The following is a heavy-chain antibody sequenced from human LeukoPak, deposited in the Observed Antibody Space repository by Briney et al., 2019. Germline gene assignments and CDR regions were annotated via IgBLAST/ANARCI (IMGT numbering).Heavy chain of an antibody. V-gene: IGHV4-30-4*07. CDR3: ATEALTVGWFDP. D-gene: IGHD2-21*02. J-gene: IGHJ5*02. Sequence: SETLSLTCAVSGGSISSGGYSWSWIRQPPGKGLEWIGYIYYSGSTYYNPSLKSRVTISVDTSKNQFSLKLSSVTAADTAVYYCATEALTVGWFDPWGQGTLVTVSS. CDR1: GGSISSGGYS. CDR2: IYYSGST.